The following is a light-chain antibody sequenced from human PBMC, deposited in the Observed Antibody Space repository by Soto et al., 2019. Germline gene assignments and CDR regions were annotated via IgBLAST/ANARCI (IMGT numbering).Light chain of an antibody. V-gene: IGKV3-20*01. CDR1: QSVSSDY. CDR3: QQYGGSPRYT. J-gene: IGKJ2*01. CDR2: GAS. Sequence: EIVLTQSPGTLSLSPGERATLSCRASQSVSSDYLAWYQQKPGQAPRLLIYGASSRATCIPDRFSGSGSGTDFTLTISRLEPEDFAVYYCQQYGGSPRYTFGQGTKLEIK.